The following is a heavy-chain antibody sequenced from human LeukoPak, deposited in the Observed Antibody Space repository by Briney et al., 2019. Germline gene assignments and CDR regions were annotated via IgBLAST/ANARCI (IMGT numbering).Heavy chain of an antibody. J-gene: IGHJ3*02. CDR2: INPNSGGT. Sequence: ASVKVSCKASGYTFTSYYMHWVRQAPGQGLEWMGWINPNSGGTNYAQKFQGRVTMTRDTSISTAYMELSRLRSDDTAVYYCARDIVVVPAAPSSAFDIWGQGTMVTVSS. D-gene: IGHD2-2*01. CDR1: GYTFTSYY. CDR3: ARDIVVVPAAPSSAFDI. V-gene: IGHV1-2*02.